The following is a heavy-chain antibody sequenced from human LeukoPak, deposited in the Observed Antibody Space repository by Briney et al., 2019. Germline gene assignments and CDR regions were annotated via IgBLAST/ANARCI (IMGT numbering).Heavy chain of an antibody. CDR1: GFTFSDYY. CDR2: ISSSGGTK. D-gene: IGHD3-10*01. J-gene: IGHJ4*02. CDR3: ARDGHAYGHGSPHY. Sequence: PGGSPRLSCAASGFTFSDYYMSWIRQAPGKGLEWVSYISSSGGTKFYADAVKGRFTISRDNVKNSYLQLNSLRAEDTAVYYCARDGHAYGHGSPHYRGQGTLVTVSS. V-gene: IGHV3-11*01.